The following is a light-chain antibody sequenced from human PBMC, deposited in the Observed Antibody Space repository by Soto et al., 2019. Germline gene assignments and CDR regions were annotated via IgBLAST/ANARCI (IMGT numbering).Light chain of an antibody. V-gene: IGLV2-23*02. CDR3: CSYAGSSTYV. Sequence: QSVLTQPASVSGSPGQSITISCTGTSSDVGSYNLVSWYQQHPGKAPQLMIYEVSKRPSGVSNRFSGSKSGNTASLIISGLQAEDEADYYCCSYAGSSTYVFGTGTKVTVL. CDR2: EVS. J-gene: IGLJ1*01. CDR1: SSDVGSYNL.